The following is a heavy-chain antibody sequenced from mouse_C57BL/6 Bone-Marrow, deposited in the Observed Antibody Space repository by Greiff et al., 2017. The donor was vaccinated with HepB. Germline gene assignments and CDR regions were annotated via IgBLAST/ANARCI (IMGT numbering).Heavy chain of an antibody. J-gene: IGHJ3*01. D-gene: IGHD2-4*01. CDR2: ISYDGSN. V-gene: IGHV3-6*01. CDR3: AREIYYDYGAWFAY. Sequence: VQLQQSGPGLVKPSQSLSLTCSVTGYSITSGYYWNWIRQFPGNKLEWMGYISYDGSNNYNPSLKNRISITRDTSKNQFFLKLNSVTTEDTATYYCAREIYYDYGAWFAYWGQGTLVTVSA. CDR1: GYSITSGYY.